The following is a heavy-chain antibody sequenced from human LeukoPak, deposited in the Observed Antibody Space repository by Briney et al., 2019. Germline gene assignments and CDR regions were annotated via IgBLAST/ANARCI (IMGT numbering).Heavy chain of an antibody. CDR2: ISSNGGST. V-gene: IGHV3-64D*06. Sequence: GGSLRLSCSASGFTFSSYAMHWVRQAPGKGLEYVSAISSNGGSTYYADSVKGRFTISRDNSKNTLYLQMSSLRAEDTAVYYCVKGIYSSGLYWDYWSQGTLVTVSS. J-gene: IGHJ4*02. D-gene: IGHD6-19*01. CDR3: VKGIYSSGLYWDY. CDR1: GFTFSSYA.